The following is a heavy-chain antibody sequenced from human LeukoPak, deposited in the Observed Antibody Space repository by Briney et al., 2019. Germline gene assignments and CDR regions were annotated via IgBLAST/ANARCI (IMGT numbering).Heavy chain of an antibody. CDR3: ARGPDFGDRLDYFDY. J-gene: IGHJ4*02. V-gene: IGHV3-7*01. CDR1: GFTFSRHW. D-gene: IGHD4-17*01. CDR2: TKQDGSQ. Sequence: GGSLRLSCAASGFTFSRHWMGWVRQAPGKGREWVASTKQDGSQYYVDSVKWRFFISRDNAQNLVSLQMNSLRGEDTAVYYCARGPDFGDRLDYFDYWGQGTLATVS.